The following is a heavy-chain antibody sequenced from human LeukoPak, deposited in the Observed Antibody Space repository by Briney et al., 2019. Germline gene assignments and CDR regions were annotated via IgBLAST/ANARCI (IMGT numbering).Heavy chain of an antibody. J-gene: IGHJ4*02. Sequence: QPGGSLRLSCAASGFTFSSYGMHWVRQAPGKGLEWVAVISYDGSNKYYADSVKGRFTISRDNSKNTLYLQMNSLRAEDTAVYYCAKCGLDSGYDLDYWGQGTLVTVSS. CDR3: AKCGLDSGYDLDY. V-gene: IGHV3-30*18. CDR1: GFTFSSYG. D-gene: IGHD5-12*01. CDR2: ISYDGSNK.